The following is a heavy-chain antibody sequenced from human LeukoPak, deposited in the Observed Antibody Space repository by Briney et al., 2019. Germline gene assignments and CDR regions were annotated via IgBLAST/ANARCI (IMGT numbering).Heavy chain of an antibody. D-gene: IGHD3-10*01. V-gene: IGHV3-30-3*01. J-gene: IGHJ4*02. Sequence: GGSLRLSCAASGFTFSSYAMHWVRQAPGKGLEWVAVISYDGSNKYYADSVKGRFTISRDNSKNTLYLQMNSLRAEDTAVYYCARVDPVRGVIILGGQGTLVTVSS. CDR1: GFTFSSYA. CDR2: ISYDGSNK. CDR3: ARVDPVRGVIIL.